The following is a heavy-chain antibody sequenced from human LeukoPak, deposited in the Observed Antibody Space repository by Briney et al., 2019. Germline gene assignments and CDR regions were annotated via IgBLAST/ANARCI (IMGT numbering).Heavy chain of an antibody. CDR2: MNPNSGNT. CDR1: GYTFTSYD. CDR3: ARGGYYYDSSGYYRWFDP. V-gene: IGHV1-8*01. D-gene: IGHD3-22*01. Sequence: ASVKVSCKASGYTFTSYDISWVRQATGQGLEWMGWMNPNSGNTGYAQKFQGRVTMTRNTSISTAYMELSSLRPEDTAVYYCARGGYYYDSSGYYRWFDPWGQGTLVTVPS. J-gene: IGHJ5*02.